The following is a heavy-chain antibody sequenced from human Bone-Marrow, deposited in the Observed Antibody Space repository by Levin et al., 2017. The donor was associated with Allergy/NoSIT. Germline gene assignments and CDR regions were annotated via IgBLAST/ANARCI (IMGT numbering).Heavy chain of an antibody. CDR2: ISSSSSTI. Sequence: GESLKISCAASGFTFSSYSMNWVRQAPGKGLEWVSYISSSSSTIYYADSVKGRFTISRDNAKNSLYLQMNSLRAEDTAVYYCARDFEYYDILTGYPGAFDIWGQGTMVTVSS. CDR1: GFTFSSYS. D-gene: IGHD3-9*01. CDR3: ARDFEYYDILTGYPGAFDI. J-gene: IGHJ3*02. V-gene: IGHV3-48*01.